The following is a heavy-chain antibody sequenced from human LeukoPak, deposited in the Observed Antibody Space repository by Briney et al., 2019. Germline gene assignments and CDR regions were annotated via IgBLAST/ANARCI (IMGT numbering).Heavy chain of an antibody. D-gene: IGHD4-17*01. Sequence: SVKVSCKASGGTFSSYAISWVRQAPGQGLEWMGGIIPIFGTANYAQKFQGRVTITADKSTSTAYMELSSLRSEDTAVYYCARVIPNGDPFDFWGQGTLVTVSS. J-gene: IGHJ4*02. CDR2: IIPIFGTA. V-gene: IGHV1-69*06. CDR3: ARVIPNGDPFDF. CDR1: GGTFSSYA.